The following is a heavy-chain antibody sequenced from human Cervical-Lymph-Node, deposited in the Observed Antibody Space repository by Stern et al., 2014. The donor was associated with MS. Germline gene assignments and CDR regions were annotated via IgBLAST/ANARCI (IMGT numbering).Heavy chain of an antibody. CDR3: AREGGTTAEYFQH. CDR2: IWYDGSNR. Sequence: QDQLVQSGGGVVQPGRSLRLSCAASGFTFSSSGMHWVRQAPGKGLEWLAIIWYDGSNRYYADSVKGRFTISRDNSKNTLYLQMNSLRAEDTAVYYCAREGGTTAEYFQHWGQGTLVTVSS. V-gene: IGHV3-33*01. J-gene: IGHJ1*01. D-gene: IGHD2-15*01. CDR1: GFTFSSSG.